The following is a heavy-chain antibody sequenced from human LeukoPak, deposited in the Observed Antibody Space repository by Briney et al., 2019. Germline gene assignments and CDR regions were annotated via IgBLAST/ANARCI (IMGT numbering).Heavy chain of an antibody. CDR3: ARVLGKFYDILTGYYSY. D-gene: IGHD3-9*01. Sequence: GGSLRLSCAASGFTFSSYAMHWVRQAPGKGLEWVAVISYDGSSKYYADSVKGRFTISRDNSKNTLYLQMNSLRAEDTAVYYCARVLGKFYDILTGYYSYWGQGTLVTVSS. V-gene: IGHV3-30-3*01. CDR1: GFTFSSYA. CDR2: ISYDGSSK. J-gene: IGHJ4*02.